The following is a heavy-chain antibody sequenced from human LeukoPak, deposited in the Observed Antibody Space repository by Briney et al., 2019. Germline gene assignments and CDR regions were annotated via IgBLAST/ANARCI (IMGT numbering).Heavy chain of an antibody. CDR1: GYTFTSYG. CDR3: ATEQYLYCSGGSCSDY. D-gene: IGHD2-15*01. Sequence: GASVKASCKASGYTFTSYGISWVRQAPGQGLEWMGWISAYNGNTNYAQKLQGRVTMATDTSTSTAYMELRSLRSEDTAVYYCATEQYLYCSGGSCSDYWGQGTLVTVSS. CDR2: ISAYNGNT. V-gene: IGHV1-18*01. J-gene: IGHJ4*02.